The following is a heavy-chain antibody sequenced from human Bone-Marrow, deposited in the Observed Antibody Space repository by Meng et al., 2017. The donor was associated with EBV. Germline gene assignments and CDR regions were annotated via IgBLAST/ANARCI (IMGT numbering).Heavy chain of an antibody. CDR2: IYHSGST. D-gene: IGHD2-21*02. CDR1: GGSISRSNW. CDR3: ARAWSVTSGFDP. V-gene: IGHV4-4*02. Sequence: ESAHRRLKPSGTLALTRAVSGGSISRSNWWSWVRQPPGKGLEWIGEIYHSGSTNYNPSLKSRVTISVDKSKNQFPLKLSSVTAADTAVYYCARAWSVTSGFDPWGQGTLVTVSS. J-gene: IGHJ5*02.